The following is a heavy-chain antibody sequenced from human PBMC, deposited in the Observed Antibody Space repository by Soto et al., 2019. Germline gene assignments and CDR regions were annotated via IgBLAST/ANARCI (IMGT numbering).Heavy chain of an antibody. CDR3: ARGIFGSGTANDY. D-gene: IGHD3-10*01. CDR1: GFTFNSYT. Sequence: GGSLRLSCAASGFTFNSYTMAWVRQAPGKGLEWVSSISGSGGSPSYADSVQGRFTISRDNSRNTLSLQMNSLRAEDTAVYYCARGIFGSGTANDYWGQGTLVTVSS. J-gene: IGHJ4*02. V-gene: IGHV3-23*01. CDR2: ISGSGGSP.